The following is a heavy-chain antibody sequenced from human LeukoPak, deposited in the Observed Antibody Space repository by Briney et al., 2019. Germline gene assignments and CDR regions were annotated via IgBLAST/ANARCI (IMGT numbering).Heavy chain of an antibody. CDR1: GFTFSSYG. V-gene: IGHV3-30*02. D-gene: IGHD5-18*01. CDR2: IRYDGSNK. J-gene: IGHJ6*02. Sequence: PGGSLRLSCAASGFTFSSYGMHWVRQAPGKGLEWVASIRYDGSNKYYADSVKGRFTISRDNSKNTLYLQMNSLRAEDTAIYYCAKDSWANARGYSYGYYYGMDVWGQGTTVTVSS. CDR3: AKDSWANARGYSYGYYYGMDV.